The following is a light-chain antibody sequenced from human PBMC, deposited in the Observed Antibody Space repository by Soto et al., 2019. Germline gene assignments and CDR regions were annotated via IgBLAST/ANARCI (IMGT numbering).Light chain of an antibody. CDR3: MQRIEFPWT. CDR1: QSLLDSDDGKTY. CDR2: TLS. J-gene: IGKJ1*01. Sequence: DIVMTQTPLSLPVTPGEPASISCRSSQSLLDSDDGKTYLDWYLQKPGQSPQLLIYTLSYRASEAPERFRLSESRTDFTLKSSRVEAEDGGVYYCMQRIEFPWTFGQGTKVEIK. V-gene: IGKV2-40*01.